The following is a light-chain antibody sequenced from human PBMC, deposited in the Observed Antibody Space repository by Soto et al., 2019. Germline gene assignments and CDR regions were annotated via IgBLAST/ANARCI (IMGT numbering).Light chain of an antibody. V-gene: IGLV1-44*01. J-gene: IGLJ2*01. CDR1: GSNIGGNT. CDR3: AAWDDSLKGPV. CDR2: GTN. Sequence: QSVLTQPPSASGTPGQRVTISCSGSGSNIGGNTVNWYQQLPGAAPKLLIYGTNQRPSGVPDRFSGSKSGTAASLAISGLQSEEEDDYYCAAWDDSLKGPVFGGWTKVTVL.